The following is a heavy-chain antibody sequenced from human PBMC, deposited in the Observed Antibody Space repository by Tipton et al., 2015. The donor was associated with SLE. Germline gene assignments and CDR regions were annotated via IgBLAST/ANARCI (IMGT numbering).Heavy chain of an antibody. CDR2: VYYTGNT. Sequence: TLSLTCIFSDGSISSGGYYWSWIRQDPGKGLEWIGYVYYTGNTYYNPSTFYNPSLKSRVTISIDTSKNQFSLKLSSVTATDTAVYYCARYRLAGLDPWGQGTLVTVSS. CDR1: DGSISSGGYY. D-gene: IGHD6-25*01. CDR3: ARYRLAGLDP. J-gene: IGHJ5*02. V-gene: IGHV4-31*03.